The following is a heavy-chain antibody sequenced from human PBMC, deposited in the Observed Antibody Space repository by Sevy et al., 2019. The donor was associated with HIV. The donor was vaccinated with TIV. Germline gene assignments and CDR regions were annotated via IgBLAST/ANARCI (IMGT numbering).Heavy chain of an antibody. D-gene: IGHD3-22*01. Sequence: GGSLRLSCAASGFTFSNYEMNWVRQAPGKGLEWVSHITSSGSSIYYADCVKGRFTISRDNAKNSLYLQMNSLRVEDTAGYYCARNGGAYDTGFDPWGQGTLVTVSS. V-gene: IGHV3-48*03. CDR3: ARNGGAYDTGFDP. CDR2: ITSSGSSI. J-gene: IGHJ5*02. CDR1: GFTFSNYE.